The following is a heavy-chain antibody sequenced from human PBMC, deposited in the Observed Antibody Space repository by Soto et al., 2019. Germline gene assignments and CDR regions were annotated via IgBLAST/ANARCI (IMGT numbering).Heavy chain of an antibody. CDR3: ARADMVATSALDY. V-gene: IGHV4-34*01. CDR1: GGSFSGYY. J-gene: IGHJ4*02. CDR2: INHSGST. D-gene: IGHD5-12*01. Sequence: PSETLSLTCAVYGGSFSGYYWSWIRQPPGKGLEWIGEINHSGSTNYNPSLKSRVTISVDTSKNQFSLKLSSVTAADTAVYYCARADMVATSALDYWGQGTLVTVSS.